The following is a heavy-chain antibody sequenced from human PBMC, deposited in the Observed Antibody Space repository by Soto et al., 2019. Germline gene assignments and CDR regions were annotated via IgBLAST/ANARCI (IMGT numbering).Heavy chain of an antibody. V-gene: IGHV4-38-2*01. J-gene: IGHJ1*01. CDR2: IYHSGST. Sequence: SETLSLTCAVSGYSISSGYYWGWIRQPPGKGLEWIGSIYHSGSTYYNPSLKSRVTISGATSKNQFYLKLSSVTAADTAVYYCARSRSYYVEDFQKWGQGTLVTVSS. D-gene: IGHD1-26*01. CDR3: ARSRSYYVEDFQK. CDR1: GYSISSGYY.